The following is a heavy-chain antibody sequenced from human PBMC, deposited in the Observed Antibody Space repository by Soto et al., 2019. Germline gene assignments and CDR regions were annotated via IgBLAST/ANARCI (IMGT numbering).Heavy chain of an antibody. CDR3: AREMGVIGAPGYTWFDP. D-gene: IGHD1-26*01. V-gene: IGHV1-2*02. CDR1: GYTFSDYY. Sequence: ASVKVSCKASGYTFSDYYVHWVREAPGQGLEWMGWINPSSGGTIYTQRFQGRVAMTRDTSISTVYMELSRLTSDDTAVYYCAREMGVIGAPGYTWFDPWGQGALVTVSS. J-gene: IGHJ5*02. CDR2: INPSSGGT.